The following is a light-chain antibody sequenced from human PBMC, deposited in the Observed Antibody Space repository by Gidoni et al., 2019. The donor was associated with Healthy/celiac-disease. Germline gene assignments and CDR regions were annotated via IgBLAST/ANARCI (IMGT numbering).Light chain of an antibody. CDR2: YSS. J-gene: IGKJ4*01. CDR3: QQYDNRHTLT. V-gene: IGKV1-33*01. CDR1: QDISNY. Sequence: DIQMTQSPSSLSASVGDRVTITCQASQDISNYLNWYQQKPVKAPKLLIYYSSNLETGVPSRFSGSGSGTDFTFTISSLQPEDIATYYCQQYDNRHTLTFGGGTKVEIK.